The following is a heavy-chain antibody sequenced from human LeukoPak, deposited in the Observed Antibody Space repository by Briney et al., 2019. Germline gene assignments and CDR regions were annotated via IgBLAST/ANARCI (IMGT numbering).Heavy chain of an antibody. CDR3: STDFMVETGKFWYFDL. V-gene: IGHV3-15*01. D-gene: IGHD2-21*02. J-gene: IGHJ2*01. Sequence: KSNSDGGTTDFAAPVGGRFTISRDDSKDTLYLQMNSLKTDDTGVYYCSTDFMVETGKFWYFDLWGRGTLVTVSS. CDR2: KSNSDGGTT.